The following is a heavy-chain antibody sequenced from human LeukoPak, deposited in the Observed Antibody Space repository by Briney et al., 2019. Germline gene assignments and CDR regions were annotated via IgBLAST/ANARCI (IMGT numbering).Heavy chain of an antibody. CDR1: GFTFSRFN. V-gene: IGHV3-21*01. D-gene: IGHD3-10*01. CDR3: ARDYASDY. CDR2: ITSSGTYI. J-gene: IGHJ4*02. Sequence: PGGSLRLSCAASGFTFSRFNMNWVRQAPGKGLELVSSITSSGTYIYYADSVKGRFTISRDNAKNSLYLQMSSLRAEDTAVYYCARDYASDYWGQGTLVTVSS.